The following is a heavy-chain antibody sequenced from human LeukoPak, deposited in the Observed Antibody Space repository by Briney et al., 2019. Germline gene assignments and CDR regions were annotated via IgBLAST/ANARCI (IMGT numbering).Heavy chain of an antibody. J-gene: IGHJ4*02. CDR3: ARGVGYDHSGHFDY. CDR2: IWYDGSNK. D-gene: IGHD3-22*01. V-gene: IGHV3-33*01. Sequence: GGSLRLSCAASGFTFSSYAMNWVRQAPGKGLEWVAVIWYDGSNKYYADSVKGRFTISRDNSKNTLYLQMNSLRAEDTAVYYCARGVGYDHSGHFDYWGQGTLVIVSS. CDR1: GFTFSSYA.